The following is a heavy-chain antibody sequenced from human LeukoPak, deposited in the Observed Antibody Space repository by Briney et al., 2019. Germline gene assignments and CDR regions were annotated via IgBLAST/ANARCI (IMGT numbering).Heavy chain of an antibody. CDR3: TTDGVGVEGATYDN. Sequence: PGGSLRLSCAASGFTFINAWMAWVRQAPGKGLEWVGRIKAKAHGGTIEYSAPVKGRFTISRDDSKTPLYLQMTSLKTEDPAVYYCTTDGVGVEGATYDNWGQGTLVSVSS. CDR1: GFTFINAW. J-gene: IGHJ4*02. V-gene: IGHV3-15*01. CDR2: IKAKAHGGTI. D-gene: IGHD1-26*01.